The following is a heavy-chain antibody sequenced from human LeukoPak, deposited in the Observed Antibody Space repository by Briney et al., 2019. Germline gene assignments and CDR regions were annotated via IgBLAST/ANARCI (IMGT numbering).Heavy chain of an antibody. CDR2: ISGSGGST. CDR3: AKVIREVDMSYDY. Sequence: GGSLRLSCAASGFTFSSYAMSWVRQAPGKGLERVSAISGSGGSTYYADSVKGRFTISRDNSKNTLYLQMNSLRAEDTAVYYCAKVIREVDMSYDYWGQGALVTVSS. CDR1: GFTFSSYA. V-gene: IGHV3-23*01. J-gene: IGHJ4*02. D-gene: IGHD5-24*01.